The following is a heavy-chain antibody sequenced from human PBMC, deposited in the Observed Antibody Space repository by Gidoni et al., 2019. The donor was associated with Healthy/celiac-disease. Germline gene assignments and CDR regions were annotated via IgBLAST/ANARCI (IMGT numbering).Heavy chain of an antibody. Sequence: EVHLVESGGGWVQPGGSLRLSCAASGFTFSSYARSWVRQAPGKGLEWVSAISGSGGSTYYADSVKGRFTISRDNSKNTLYLQMNSLRAEDTAVYYCAKDPARFLEWLVGYFDYWGQGTLVTVSS. CDR2: ISGSGGST. CDR1: GFTFSSYA. CDR3: AKDPARFLEWLVGYFDY. V-gene: IGHV3-23*04. J-gene: IGHJ4*02. D-gene: IGHD3-3*01.